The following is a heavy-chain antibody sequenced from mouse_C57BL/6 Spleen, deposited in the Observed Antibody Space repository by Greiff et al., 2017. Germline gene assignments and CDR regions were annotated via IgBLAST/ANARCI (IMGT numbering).Heavy chain of an antibody. CDR3: ARNDYDVRYAMDY. Sequence: EVHLVESGGDLVKPGGSLKLSCAASGFTFSSYGMSWVRQTPDKRLEWVATISSGGSYTYYPDSVKGRFTISRDNATNTLYLQMSSLKSEDTAMYYCARNDYDVRYAMDYWGQGTSVTVSS. CDR2: ISSGGSYT. J-gene: IGHJ4*01. D-gene: IGHD2-4*01. CDR1: GFTFSSYG. V-gene: IGHV5-6*01.